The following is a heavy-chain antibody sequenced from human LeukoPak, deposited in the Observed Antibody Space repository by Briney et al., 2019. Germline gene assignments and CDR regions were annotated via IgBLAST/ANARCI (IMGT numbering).Heavy chain of an antibody. CDR3: TRVTDSYYDFWSGYYLDAFDI. CDR2: IRSKAYGGTT. J-gene: IGHJ3*02. CDR1: GFTFGDYA. V-gene: IGHV3-49*04. D-gene: IGHD3-3*01. Sequence: PGRSLRLSCTASGFTFGDYAMSWVRQAPGKGLEWVGFIRSKAYGGTTEYAASVKGRFTISRDDSKSIAYLQMNSLKTEDTAVYYCTRVTDSYYDFWSGYYLDAFDIWGQGTMVTVSS.